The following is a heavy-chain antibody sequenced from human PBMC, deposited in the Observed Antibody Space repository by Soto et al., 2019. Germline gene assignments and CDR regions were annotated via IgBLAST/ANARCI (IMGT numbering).Heavy chain of an antibody. J-gene: IGHJ4*02. Sequence: SVKVSCKASGGTFSSYAISWVRQAPGQGLEWMGGIIPIFGTANYAQKFQGRVTITADESTSTAYMELSSLRSEDTAVYYCATSPGSIVLVPFDYWGQGTLVTVSS. CDR2: IIPIFGTA. D-gene: IGHD2-2*01. CDR3: ATSPGSIVLVPFDY. CDR1: GGTFSSYA. V-gene: IGHV1-69*13.